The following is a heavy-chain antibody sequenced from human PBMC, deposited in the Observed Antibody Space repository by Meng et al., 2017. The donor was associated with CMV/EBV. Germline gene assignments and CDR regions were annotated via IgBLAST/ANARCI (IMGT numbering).Heavy chain of an antibody. CDR2: IYYSGST. V-gene: IGHV4-39*07. J-gene: IGHJ6*02. Sequence: SETLSLTCTVSGGSISSISYYWGWIRQPPGKGLEWFGSIYYSGSTYYNPSLKSRVTISVDTSKNQFSLKLSSVTAADTAVYYCARFERTYGMDVWGQGTTVTVSS. CDR1: GGSISSISYY. CDR3: ARFERTYGMDV.